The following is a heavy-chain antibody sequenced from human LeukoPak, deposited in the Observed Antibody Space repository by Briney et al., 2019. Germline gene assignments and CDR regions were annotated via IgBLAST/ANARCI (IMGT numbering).Heavy chain of an antibody. CDR1: GGSISSYY. V-gene: IGHV4-59*01. CDR3: ARSRGRGILPSALYYDFWSGYYHPFDY. D-gene: IGHD3-3*01. CDR2: IYYSGST. Sequence: SETLSLTCTVSGGSISSYYWSWIRQPPGKGLEWIGYIYYSGSTNYNPSLKSRVTISVDTSKNQFSLKLSSVTAADTAVYYCARSRGRGILPSALYYDFWSGYYHPFDYWGQGTLVTVSS. J-gene: IGHJ4*02.